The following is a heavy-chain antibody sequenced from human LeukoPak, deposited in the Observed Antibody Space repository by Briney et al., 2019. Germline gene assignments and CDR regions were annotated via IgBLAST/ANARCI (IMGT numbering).Heavy chain of an antibody. CDR2: FDPEDGET. CDR3: ARDRSFFGGYDSSGHPQYFQH. J-gene: IGHJ1*01. CDR1: GYTLTELS. V-gene: IGHV1-24*01. D-gene: IGHD3-22*01. Sequence: ASVKVSCKVSGYTLTELSMHWVRQAPGKGLEWMGGFDPEDGETIYAQKFQGRVTITADESTSTAYMELSSLRSEDTAVYYCARDRSFFGGYDSSGHPQYFQHWGQGTLVTVSS.